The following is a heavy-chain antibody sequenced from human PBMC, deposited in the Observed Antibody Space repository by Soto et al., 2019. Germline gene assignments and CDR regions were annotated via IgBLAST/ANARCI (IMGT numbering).Heavy chain of an antibody. CDR3: ARDWIYAFDY. Sequence: GGSLRLSCAASGFTFSSYWMSWVRQAPGKGLEGVANIKQDGTIYYADSVRGRFTVSRDDPNNSLYLQMNSLRAEDTAMYFCARDWIYAFDYWGQGALVTVSS. CDR2: IKQDGTI. J-gene: IGHJ4*02. V-gene: IGHV3-7*01. CDR1: GFTFSSYW. D-gene: IGHD2-2*03.